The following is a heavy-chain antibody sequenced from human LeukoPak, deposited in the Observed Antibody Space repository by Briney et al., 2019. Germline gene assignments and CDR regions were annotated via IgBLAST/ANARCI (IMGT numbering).Heavy chain of an antibody. D-gene: IGHD6-19*01. CDR1: GYSISSGYY. J-gene: IGHJ4*02. Sequence: SETLSLTCTVSGYSISSGYYWGWIRQPPGKGLEWIGSIYHSGSTYYNPSLKSRVTISVDTSKNQFSLKLSSVTAADTAVYYCARDPYSSGWYDYWGQGTLVTVSS. CDR3: ARDPYSSGWYDY. CDR2: IYHSGST. V-gene: IGHV4-38-2*02.